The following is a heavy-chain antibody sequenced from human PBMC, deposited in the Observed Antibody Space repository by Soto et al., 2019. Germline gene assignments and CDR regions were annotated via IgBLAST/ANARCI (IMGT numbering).Heavy chain of an antibody. CDR3: ARACCGSGWYYYYGMDV. Sequence: ASVKVSCKASGYTFTGYYMHWVRQAPGQGLEWMGWINPNSGGTNYAQKFQGRVTMTRDTSISTAYMELSRLRSDDTAVYYCARACCGSGWYYYYGMDVWGQGTTVTVSS. D-gene: IGHD6-19*01. CDR2: INPNSGGT. J-gene: IGHJ6*02. V-gene: IGHV1-2*02. CDR1: GYTFTGYY.